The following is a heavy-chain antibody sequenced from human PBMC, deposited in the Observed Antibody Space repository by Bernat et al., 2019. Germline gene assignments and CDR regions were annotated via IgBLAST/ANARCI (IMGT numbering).Heavy chain of an antibody. V-gene: IGHV1-18*01. CDR1: GYTFTSYG. CDR2: ISAYNGNT. J-gene: IGHJ4*02. Sequence: QVQLVQSGAEVKKPGASVKVSCKASGYTFTSYGISWVRPAPGQGLEWMGWISAYNGNTNYAQKLQGRVTMTTDTSTSTAYMELRSLRSDDTAVYYCARVHYYDSSGYSDDYWGQGTLVTVSS. D-gene: IGHD3-22*01. CDR3: ARVHYYDSSGYSDDY.